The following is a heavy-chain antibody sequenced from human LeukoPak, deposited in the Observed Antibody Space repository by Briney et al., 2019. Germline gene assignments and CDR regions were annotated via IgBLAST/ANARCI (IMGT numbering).Heavy chain of an antibody. D-gene: IGHD6-13*01. CDR1: GGSISSGNYY. V-gene: IGHV4-61*09. Sequence: SQTLSLTCTVSGGSISSGNYYWSWIRQPAGKGLEWIGHFYTSGSTSYNPSLKNRVTISVDTSKNQFSLNLTSVTAADTAVHYCAGDSTTWSPDAFDIWGQGTMVTVSS. CDR2: FYTSGST. J-gene: IGHJ3*02. CDR3: AGDSTTWSPDAFDI.